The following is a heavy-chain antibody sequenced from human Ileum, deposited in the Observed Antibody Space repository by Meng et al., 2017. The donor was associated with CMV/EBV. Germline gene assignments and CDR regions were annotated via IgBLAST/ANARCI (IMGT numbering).Heavy chain of an antibody. V-gene: IGHV4-30-4*08. CDR1: AAFISSDDYY. J-gene: IGHJ5*02. Sequence: GSGPGLVKPSQTLSLSCTVPAAFISSDDYYWSWIRQPPGMGLEWIGYIFFSGNTYYNPSLNNRVIISIDTPRNQFSLKVDSVTAADTAVYYCARFRIAALGNLFDPWGHGTLVTVSS. D-gene: IGHD6-13*01. CDR2: IFFSGNT. CDR3: ARFRIAALGNLFDP.